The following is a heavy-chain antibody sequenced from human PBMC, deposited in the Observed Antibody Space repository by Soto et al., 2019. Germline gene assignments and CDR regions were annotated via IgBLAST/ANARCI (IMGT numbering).Heavy chain of an antibody. Sequence: XXSLRLSFAASGFTFSSSGMHWVRQAPGKGLEWVAVIWYDGSNKYYADSVKGRFTISRDNSKNTLYLQMNSLRAEDKAVYYCARDSGYYDSSGYLSPDYWGQGTLVTVSS. CDR1: GFTFSSSG. J-gene: IGHJ4*02. D-gene: IGHD3-22*01. CDR3: ARDSGYYDSSGYLSPDY. CDR2: IWYDGSNK. V-gene: IGHV3-33*01.